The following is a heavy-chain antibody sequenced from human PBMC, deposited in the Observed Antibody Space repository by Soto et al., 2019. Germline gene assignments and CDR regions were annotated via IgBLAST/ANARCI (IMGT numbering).Heavy chain of an antibody. CDR1: GGTFSSYA. Sequence: ASVKVSCKASGGTFSSYAISWVRQAPGQGXEWMGGIIPIFGTANYAQKFQGRVTITADKSTSTAYMELSSLRSEDTAVYYCARDLGYYDILTGSWAHAFDIWGQGTMVTVSS. J-gene: IGHJ3*02. D-gene: IGHD3-9*01. CDR2: IIPIFGTA. V-gene: IGHV1-69*06. CDR3: ARDLGYYDILTGSWAHAFDI.